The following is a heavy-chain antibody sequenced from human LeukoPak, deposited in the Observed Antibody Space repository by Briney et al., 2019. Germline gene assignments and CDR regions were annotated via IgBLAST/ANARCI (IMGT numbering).Heavy chain of an antibody. V-gene: IGHV4-61*02. CDR2: IWADGAP. Sequence: SQTLSLTCTVSGGSISSGNYYWNWIRQPAGKGLEWIGRIWADGAPSYRPSLKSRVTISVDTSKNQFSLRLSSVTAADTAVYYCARGRDSRGYQFMGFDSWGRGTLITVSS. J-gene: IGHJ4*02. D-gene: IGHD3-22*01. CDR3: ARGRDSRGYQFMGFDS. CDR1: GGSISSGNYY.